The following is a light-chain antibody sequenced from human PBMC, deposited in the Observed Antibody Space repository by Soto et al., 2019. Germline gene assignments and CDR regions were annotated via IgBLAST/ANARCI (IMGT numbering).Light chain of an antibody. CDR1: QSISGS. CDR2: EAS. J-gene: IGKJ1*01. CDR3: QQYNGYWT. Sequence: DIQMTQSPSPLSASVGDRVTITCRASQSISGSLAWYQQKPGKAPKLLIYEASNLKSGVPSRFSGSGSGTEYTLTISSLQPDDSPSYYCQQYNGYWTFGQGTRVEIK. V-gene: IGKV1-5*03.